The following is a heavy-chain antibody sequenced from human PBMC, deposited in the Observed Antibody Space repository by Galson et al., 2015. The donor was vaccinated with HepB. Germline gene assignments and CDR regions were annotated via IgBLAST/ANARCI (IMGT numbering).Heavy chain of an antibody. Sequence: SLRLSCAASGFTFSSYSMNWVRQAPGKGLEWVSYISSSSSTIYYADSVKGRFTISRDNAKNSLYLQMNSLRAEDTAVYYCARDSYPYSYRAFDIWGQGTMVTVSS. V-gene: IGHV3-48*01. J-gene: IGHJ3*02. D-gene: IGHD5-18*01. CDR2: ISSSSSTI. CDR1: GFTFSSYS. CDR3: ARDSYPYSYRAFDI.